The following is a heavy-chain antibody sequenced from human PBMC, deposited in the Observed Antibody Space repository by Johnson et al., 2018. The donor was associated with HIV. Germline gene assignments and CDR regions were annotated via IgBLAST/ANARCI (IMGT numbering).Heavy chain of an antibody. D-gene: IGHD2-15*01. J-gene: IGHJ3*02. CDR2: IKSDGSST. CDR1: GFTFSSYA. CDR3: TRVSSTSWALDI. Sequence: VQLVESGGGVVQPGRSLRLSCAASGFTFSSYAMHWVRQAPGKGLVWVSRIKSDGSSTTYADSVKGRFTISRDTSKNTLYLQMNSLRGDDTAVYYCTRVSSTSWALDIWGQGTLVTVSS. V-gene: IGHV3-74*02.